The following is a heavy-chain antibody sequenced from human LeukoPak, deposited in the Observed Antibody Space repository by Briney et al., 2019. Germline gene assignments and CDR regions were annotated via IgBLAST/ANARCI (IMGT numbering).Heavy chain of an antibody. J-gene: IGHJ4*02. CDR1: GGTFSSYA. CDR3: ARDTGELPLDY. Sequence: GASVKVSCKASGGTFSSYAISWVRQAPGQGLGWMGGIIPIFGTANYAQKFQGRVTITADESTSTAYMELSSLRSEDTAVYYCARDTGELPLDYWGQGTLVTVSA. CDR2: IIPIFGTA. V-gene: IGHV1-69*13. D-gene: IGHD1-26*01.